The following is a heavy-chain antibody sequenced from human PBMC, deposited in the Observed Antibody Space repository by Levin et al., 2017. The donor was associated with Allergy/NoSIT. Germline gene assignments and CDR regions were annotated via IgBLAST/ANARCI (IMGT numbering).Heavy chain of an antibody. CDR1: GFTFSDYY. D-gene: IGHD3-3*01. J-gene: IGHJ3*02. CDR3: ARDSRHYDFWSGYYPDDAFDI. V-gene: IGHV3-11*01. Sequence: GESLKISCAASGFTFSDYYMSWIRQAPGKGLEWVSYISSSGSTIYYADSVKGRFTISRDNAKNSLYLQMNSLRAEDTAVYYCARDSRHYDFWSGYYPDDAFDIWGQGTMVTVSS. CDR2: ISSSGSTI.